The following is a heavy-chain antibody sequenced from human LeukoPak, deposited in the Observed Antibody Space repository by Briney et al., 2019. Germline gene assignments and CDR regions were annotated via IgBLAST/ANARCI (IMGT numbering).Heavy chain of an antibody. Sequence: GRSLRLSCAASGFTFSSYAMHWVRQAPGKGLEWVAVISYGGSNKYYADSVKGRFTISRDNSKNTLYLQMNSLRAEDTAVYYCASAVGVAPHDAFDIWGQGTMVTVSS. V-gene: IGHV3-30*04. CDR3: ASAVGVAPHDAFDI. CDR1: GFTFSSYA. D-gene: IGHD2-15*01. J-gene: IGHJ3*02. CDR2: ISYGGSNK.